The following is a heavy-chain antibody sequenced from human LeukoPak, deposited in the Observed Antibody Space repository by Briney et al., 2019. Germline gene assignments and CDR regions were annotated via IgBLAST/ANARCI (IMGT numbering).Heavy chain of an antibody. D-gene: IGHD3-10*01. CDR3: ARGGITMVRGRPRDYWYFDL. J-gene: IGHJ2*01. V-gene: IGHV4-34*01. Sequence: SETRSLTCAVYGGSFSGYYWSWIRQPPGKGLEWIGEINHSGSTNYNPSLKSRVTISVDTSKNQFSLKLSSVTAADTAVYYCARGGITMVRGRPRDYWYFDLWGRGTLVTVSS. CDR2: INHSGST. CDR1: GGSFSGYY.